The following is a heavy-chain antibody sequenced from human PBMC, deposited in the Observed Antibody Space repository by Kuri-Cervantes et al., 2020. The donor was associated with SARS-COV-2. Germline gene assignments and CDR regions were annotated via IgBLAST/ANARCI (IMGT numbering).Heavy chain of an antibody. V-gene: IGHV7-4-1*02. CDR1: GYTLANYA. D-gene: IGHD3-10*01. J-gene: IGHJ3*02. CDR2: INTNTGNP. Sequence: ASVKVSCKTSGYTLANYAMNWVRQAPGQGLEWMGWINTNTGNPIYAQGFTGRFVFSLDASVSTAYLQISSLKVEDTAVYYCARAGSGVWFGGHDAFDIWGQGTMVTVSS. CDR3: ARAGSGVWFGGHDAFDI.